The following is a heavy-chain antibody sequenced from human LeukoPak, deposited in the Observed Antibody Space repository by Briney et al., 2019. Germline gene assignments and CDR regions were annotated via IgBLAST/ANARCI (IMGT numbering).Heavy chain of an antibody. CDR1: GGSFSGYY. V-gene: IGHV4-34*01. CDR3: ARRGPPRTLLRGVKSGWFAP. Sequence: KTSETLSLTCAVYGGSFSGYYWRWVRQPPGKGLGWVGRIYNSGSTNNNTSIKRRVNISVEKTKKQFSLKLTSVTPADTAVYYCARRGPPRTLLRGVKSGWFAPWGQGTLVTVSS. CDR2: IYNSGST. J-gene: IGHJ5*02. D-gene: IGHD3-10*01.